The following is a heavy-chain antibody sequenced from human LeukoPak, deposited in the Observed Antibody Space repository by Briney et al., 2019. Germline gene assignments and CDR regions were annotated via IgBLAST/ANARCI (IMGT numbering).Heavy chain of an antibody. CDR1: GFTFSSYW. D-gene: IGHD1-26*01. CDR2: IKQDGSEK. V-gene: IGHV3-7*01. J-gene: IGHJ4*02. Sequence: GGSLRLSCAASGFTFSSYWMSWVRQAPGKGLEWVANIKQDGSEKYYVDSVKGRFTISRDNAKNSLYLQMNSLRAEDTAVYYCARDSGSSRHLFDYWGRGTLVTVSS. CDR3: ARDSGSSRHLFDY.